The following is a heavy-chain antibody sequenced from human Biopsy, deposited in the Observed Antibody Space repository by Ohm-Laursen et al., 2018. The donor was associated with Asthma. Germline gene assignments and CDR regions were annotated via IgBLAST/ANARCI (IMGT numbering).Heavy chain of an antibody. D-gene: IGHD1-26*01. Sequence: ASVKVSCKASGYPLPGYVFGWLRQPPGQGLGWLGGFSAYNGNTNYAQKLQGRVTMTTDTSTSTAYMELRSLRSDDTAVYYCARDGPVGAPSDYWGQGTLVTVSS. CDR2: FSAYNGNT. J-gene: IGHJ4*02. CDR3: ARDGPVGAPSDY. V-gene: IGHV1-18*04. CDR1: GYPLPGYV.